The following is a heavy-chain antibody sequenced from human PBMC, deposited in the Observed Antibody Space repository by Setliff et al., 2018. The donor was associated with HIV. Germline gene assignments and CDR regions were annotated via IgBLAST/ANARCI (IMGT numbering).Heavy chain of an antibody. Sequence: PSETLSLTCAVSGYSIRDNFFWGWVRQPPGKGLEWIGSIFYTGTTYYNPSLKSRVTLSLDTSKNQFSLELTSVTAADTAVYYCARHYCGGDCSINWFDPWGQGTLVTVSS. D-gene: IGHD2-21*02. V-gene: IGHV4-38-2*01. CDR3: ARHYCGGDCSINWFDP. J-gene: IGHJ5*02. CDR1: GYSIRDNFF. CDR2: IFYTGTT.